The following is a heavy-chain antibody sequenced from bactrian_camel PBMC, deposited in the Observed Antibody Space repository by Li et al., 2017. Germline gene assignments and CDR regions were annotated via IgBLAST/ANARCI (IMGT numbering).Heavy chain of an antibody. CDR3: VRDAGTPYGYNY. V-gene: IGHV3S40*01. D-gene: IGHD6*01. CDR1: ELTFSSLY. CDR2: INSGGVHT. Sequence: VQLVESGGGLVQPGGSLRLSCAVAELTFSSLYMSWLRQAPGKGLEWVSGINSGGVHTYYADSVKGRFTISRDNAKNTVYLQMNSLKPEDTAVYYCVRDAGTPYGYNYWGQGTQVTVS. J-gene: IGHJ4*01.